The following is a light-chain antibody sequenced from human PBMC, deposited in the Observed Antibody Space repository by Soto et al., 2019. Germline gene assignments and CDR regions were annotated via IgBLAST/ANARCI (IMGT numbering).Light chain of an antibody. CDR2: VAS. CDR3: QHYNNRPYT. Sequence: EIVMTQSPATLSVSPGERATLACRASPSVSSNLAWYQQKPGQAPRLRIYVASTRATGIPARFSGSGSGTEFSLTITSLKSEDFAVYYWQHYNNRPYTFGQGTKLEL. CDR1: PSVSSN. V-gene: IGKV3-15*01. J-gene: IGKJ2*01.